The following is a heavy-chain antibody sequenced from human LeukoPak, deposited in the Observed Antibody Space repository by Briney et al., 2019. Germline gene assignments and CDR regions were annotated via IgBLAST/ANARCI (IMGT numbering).Heavy chain of an antibody. V-gene: IGHV3-48*03. Sequence: GGSLRLSCAASGFTLSSYEMNWVRQAPGKGLEWVSHISPGGSTLYADSVKGRFSISRDDAKSSLFLQMNSLRAEDTAVYYCVRDSELAGDRSEYWGQGTLVTVS. CDR3: VRDSELAGDRSEY. CDR2: ISPGGST. D-gene: IGHD1-7*01. CDR1: GFTLSSYE. J-gene: IGHJ4*02.